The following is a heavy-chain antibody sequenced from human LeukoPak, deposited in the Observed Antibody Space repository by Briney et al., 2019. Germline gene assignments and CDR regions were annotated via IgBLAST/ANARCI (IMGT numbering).Heavy chain of an antibody. J-gene: IGHJ4*02. D-gene: IGHD3-22*01. CDR1: GGTFSSYA. CDR3: ARERYDSSGYYPRPGDY. Sequence: SVKVSCKASGGTFSSYAISWVRQAPGQGLEWMGRIIPIFGTANYAQKFQGRVTITTDESTSTAYMELSSLRSEDTAVYYCARERYDSSGYYPRPGDYWGQGTLVTVSS. V-gene: IGHV1-69*05. CDR2: IIPIFGTA.